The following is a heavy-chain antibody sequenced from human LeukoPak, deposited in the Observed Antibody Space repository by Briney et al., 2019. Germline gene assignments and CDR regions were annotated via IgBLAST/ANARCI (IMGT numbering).Heavy chain of an antibody. V-gene: IGHV3-23*01. CDR3: AKGPRSGWSLLYFDY. CDR2: ISGSGGST. J-gene: IGHJ4*02. Sequence: GGSLRLSCAASGFTFSSYAMSWVRQAPVKGLEWVSAISGSGGSTYYADSVKGRFTISRDNSKNTLYLQMNSLRAEDTAVYYCAKGPRSGWSLLYFDYWGQGTLVTVSS. CDR1: GFTFSSYA. D-gene: IGHD6-19*01.